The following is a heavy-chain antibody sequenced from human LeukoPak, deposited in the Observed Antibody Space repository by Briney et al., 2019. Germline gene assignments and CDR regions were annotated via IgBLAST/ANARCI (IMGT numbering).Heavy chain of an antibody. D-gene: IGHD3-3*01. CDR3: ARGASHYDFWSGYSNYYGMDV. CDR2: INPSGGST. J-gene: IGHJ6*02. V-gene: IGHV1-46*01. CDR1: GYTFTSYY. Sequence: ASVKVSCKASGYTFTSYYMHWVRQAPGQGLEWMGIINPSGGSTSYAQKFQGRVTMTRDTSTSTVYMELSSLRSDDTAVYYCARGASHYDFWSGYSNYYGMDVWGQGTTVTVSS.